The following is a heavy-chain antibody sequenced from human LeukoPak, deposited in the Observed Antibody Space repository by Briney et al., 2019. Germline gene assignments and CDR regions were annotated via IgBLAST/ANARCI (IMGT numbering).Heavy chain of an antibody. CDR3: ARMMGTEEGFDP. CDR2: VYYSGST. D-gene: IGHD2-21*02. V-gene: IGHV4-59*01. Sequence: PSETLSLTCTDSGGSISSYYWSWIRQPPGKGLEWIGYVYYSGSTNYNPSLKSRVTISVDTSKNQFSLKLSSVTAADTAVYYCARMMGTEEGFDPWGQGTLVTVSS. CDR1: GGSISSYY. J-gene: IGHJ5*02.